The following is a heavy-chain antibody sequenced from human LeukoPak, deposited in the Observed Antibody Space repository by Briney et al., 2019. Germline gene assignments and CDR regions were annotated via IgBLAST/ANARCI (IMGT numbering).Heavy chain of an antibody. V-gene: IGHV4-34*01. CDR3: ARGRWTTVTTDLDY. J-gene: IGHJ4*02. Sequence: SETLSLTCAVYGGSFSGYYWSWIRQPPGKGLEWLGEINHSGSTNYNPSLKSRVTISVDTSKNQFSLKLSSVTAADTAVYYCARGRWTTVTTDLDYWGQGTLVTVSS. CDR1: GGSFSGYY. CDR2: INHSGST. D-gene: IGHD4-17*01.